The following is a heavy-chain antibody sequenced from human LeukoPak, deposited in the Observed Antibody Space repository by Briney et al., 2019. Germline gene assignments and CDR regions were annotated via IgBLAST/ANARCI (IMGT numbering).Heavy chain of an antibody. V-gene: IGHV4-39*01. CDR1: GGSISSSSFY. J-gene: IGHJ4*02. CDR3: ARQWFGPARKFDS. CDR2: IFYSGST. D-gene: IGHD3-10*01. Sequence: PSETLSLTCTVSGGSISSSSFYWGWVRQPPGKGLEWIGTIFYSGSTWYNPSLKSRVTISVDTSKNQFSLKLSSVTAADTAVYFCARQWFGPARKFDSWGQGTLVTVSS.